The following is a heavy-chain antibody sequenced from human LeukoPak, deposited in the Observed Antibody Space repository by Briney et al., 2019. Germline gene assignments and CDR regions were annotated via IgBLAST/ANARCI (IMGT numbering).Heavy chain of an antibody. V-gene: IGHV3-15*05. CDR1: GFTFSLAW. J-gene: IGHJ4*02. Sequence: PGGSLRLSCVASGFTFSLAWMSWVRQAPGKGLEWLGHIKFQHDGGATDYAAPVKGRFTISRDDSRNTVYLQMDSLKVGDTGMYYCTTDAPSGHGVLFGYWGQGTLVTVSS. CDR3: TTDAPSGHGVLFGY. D-gene: IGHD3-10*01. CDR2: IKFQHDGGAT.